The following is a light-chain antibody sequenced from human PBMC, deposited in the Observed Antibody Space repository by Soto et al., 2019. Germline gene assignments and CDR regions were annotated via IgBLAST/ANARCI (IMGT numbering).Light chain of an antibody. V-gene: IGKV3-15*01. CDR2: GAS. CDR3: QQYTNWPPLT. CDR1: QSVSSN. J-gene: IGKJ4*01. Sequence: EIVMTQSPATLSVSPGERATLSCRASQSVSSNLAWYQQKPGQAPRLLIYGASTRATGIPARFSGSGSGTEFTLTISSLKSEDFAVYYCQQYTNWPPLTFGGGTKVELK.